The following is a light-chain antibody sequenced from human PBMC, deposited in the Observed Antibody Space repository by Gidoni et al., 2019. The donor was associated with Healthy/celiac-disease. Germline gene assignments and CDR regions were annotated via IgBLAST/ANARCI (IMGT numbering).Light chain of an antibody. CDR3: SSYAGSNNFVL. J-gene: IGLJ2*01. Sequence: QSALTHPPSASGSPGQSVTISCTGTSSDVGGYNYFSWYQQHPGKAPNLMIYEVSKRPSGVPDRFSGSKSGNTASLTVSGLQAEDEADYYCSSYAGSNNFVLFGGGTKLTVL. CDR1: SSDVGGYNY. V-gene: IGLV2-8*01. CDR2: EVS.